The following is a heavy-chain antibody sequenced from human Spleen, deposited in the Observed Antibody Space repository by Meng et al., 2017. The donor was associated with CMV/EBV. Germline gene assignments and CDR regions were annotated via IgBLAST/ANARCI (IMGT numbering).Heavy chain of an antibody. J-gene: IGHJ5*02. D-gene: IGHD1-7*01. CDR1: SSGVYY. V-gene: IGHV4-31*02. CDR2: IYYSGST. CDR3: ARENLIPGTTGMYDWFDP. Sequence: SSGVYYWSWIRQHPGKGLEWIGYIYYSGSTYYNPSLKSRVTISVDTSKNQFSLKLSSVTAADTAVYYCARENLIPGTTGMYDWFDPWGQGTLVTVSS.